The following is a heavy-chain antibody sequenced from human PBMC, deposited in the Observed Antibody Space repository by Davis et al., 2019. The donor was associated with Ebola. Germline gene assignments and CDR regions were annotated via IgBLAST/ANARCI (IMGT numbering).Heavy chain of an antibody. V-gene: IGHV1-18*01. Sequence: ASVKVSCKASGYTFTSYGISWVRQAPGQGLEWMGWTSAYNGNTNYAQKLQGRVTMTTDTSTSTAYMELSSLRSEDTAVYYCARDAVLGYCSGGSCYSNYYYYYYMDVWGKGTTVTVSS. J-gene: IGHJ6*03. D-gene: IGHD2-15*01. CDR3: ARDAVLGYCSGGSCYSNYYYYYYMDV. CDR1: GYTFTSYG. CDR2: TSAYNGNT.